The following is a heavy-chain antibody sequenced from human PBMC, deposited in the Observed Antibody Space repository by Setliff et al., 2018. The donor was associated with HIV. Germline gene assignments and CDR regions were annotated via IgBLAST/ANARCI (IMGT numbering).Heavy chain of an antibody. J-gene: IGHJ6*02. CDR1: GFTFSAYR. V-gene: IGHV3-48*04. CDR3: ARKLLTRPNYYGMDV. D-gene: IGHD2-15*01. CDR2: ISSSGSTI. Sequence: GGSLRLSCAASGFTFSAYRMDWVRQAPGKGLEWLSYISSSGSTIYYADSVKGRFTISRDNAKNSLYLQMNSLRAEDTAVYYCARKLLTRPNYYGMDVWGQGTTVTVSS.